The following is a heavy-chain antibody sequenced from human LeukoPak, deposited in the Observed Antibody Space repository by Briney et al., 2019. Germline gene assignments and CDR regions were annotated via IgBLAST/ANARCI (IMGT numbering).Heavy chain of an antibody. CDR3: ARDVTHYYDSSGYPTSDAFDI. V-gene: IGHV1-18*01. J-gene: IGHJ3*02. Sequence: ASVKVSCKASGYTFTSYGISWVRQAPGQGLEWMGWISAYNGNTNYAQKLQGRVTMTTDTSTSTAYMELRSLGSDDTAVYYCARDVTHYYDSSGYPTSDAFDIWGQGTMVTVSS. CDR1: GYTFTSYG. CDR2: ISAYNGNT. D-gene: IGHD3-22*01.